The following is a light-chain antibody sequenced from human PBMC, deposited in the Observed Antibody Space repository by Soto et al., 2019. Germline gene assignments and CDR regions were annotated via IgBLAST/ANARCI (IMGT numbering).Light chain of an antibody. J-gene: IGLJ7*01. Sequence: QAVVTQEPSLTVSPGGTVTLTCGSSTGAVTSSHFPYWIQQKPGQVPRTLIYDTNNKHSWTPARFSGSLLGGKGALTLSGAEPEDEADYYCLLSYSGVVVFGGGTQLTVL. V-gene: IGLV7-46*01. CDR3: LLSYSGVVV. CDR2: DTN. CDR1: TGAVTSSHF.